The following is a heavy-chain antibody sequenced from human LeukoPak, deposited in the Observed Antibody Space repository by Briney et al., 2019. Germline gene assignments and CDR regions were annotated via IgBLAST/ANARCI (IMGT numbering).Heavy chain of an antibody. V-gene: IGHV3-9*01. CDR2: ISWKSDNI. J-gene: IGHJ4*02. Sequence: GGSLRLSCAASGFTFSNYVMNWVRQAPGKGLEWVSGISWKSDNIDYADSVRGRFTISRDNAKNSLYLQMNSLRGEDTAFYYCARDNGSGSVRTLGIDYWGQGTLVTVSS. CDR3: ARDNGSGSVRTLGIDY. CDR1: GFTFSNYV. D-gene: IGHD3-16*01.